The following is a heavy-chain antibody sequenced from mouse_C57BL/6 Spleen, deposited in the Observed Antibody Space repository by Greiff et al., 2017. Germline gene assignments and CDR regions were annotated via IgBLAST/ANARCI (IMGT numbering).Heavy chain of an antibody. D-gene: IGHD1-1*01. CDR3: ANSHYGSSHFDY. V-gene: IGHV14-2*01. Sequence: EVKLVESGAELVKPGASVKLSCTASGFNIKDYYMHWVKQRTEQGLEWIGRIDPEDGETKYAPKFQGKATITADTSSNTAYLQLSSLTSEDTAVYYCANSHYGSSHFDYWGQGTTLTVSS. CDR1: GFNIKDYY. CDR2: IDPEDGET. J-gene: IGHJ2*01.